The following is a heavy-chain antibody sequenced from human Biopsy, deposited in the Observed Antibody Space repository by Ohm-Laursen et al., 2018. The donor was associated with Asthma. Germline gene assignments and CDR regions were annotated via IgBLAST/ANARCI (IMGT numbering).Heavy chain of an antibody. CDR1: GFAFSKFW. J-gene: IGHJ6*02. D-gene: IGHD1-20*01. CDR2: IKHDGSDQ. CDR3: ARHNWDNWRFMYYGMDV. V-gene: IGHV3-7*01. Sequence: SLRLSCAASGFAFSKFWMNWVRQAPGKGLEWVANIKHDGSDQEYVDPVKGRFTISRDNARDSVYLQMNSLRVEDTAVYYCARHNWDNWRFMYYGMDVWGQGTTVTVSS.